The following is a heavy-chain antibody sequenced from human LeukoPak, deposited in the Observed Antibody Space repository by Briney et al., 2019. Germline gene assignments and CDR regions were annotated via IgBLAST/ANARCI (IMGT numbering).Heavy chain of an antibody. V-gene: IGHV4-39*01. CDR2: IYYSGST. D-gene: IGHD1-14*01. CDR3: ARHLCKYGSYY. Sequence: SETLSLTCTVSGGSISNYYWSWIRQTPGKGLEWIGSIYYSGSTNYYPSLKSRVTISVDTSKNQFSLKVSSVTAADTAVYYCARHLCKYGSYYWGQGTLVTVSS. J-gene: IGHJ4*02. CDR1: GGSISNYY.